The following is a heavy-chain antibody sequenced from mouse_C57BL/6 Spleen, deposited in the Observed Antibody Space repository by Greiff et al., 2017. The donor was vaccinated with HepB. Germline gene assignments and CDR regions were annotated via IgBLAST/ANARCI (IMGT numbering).Heavy chain of an antibody. V-gene: IGHV14-3*01. CDR1: GFNIKNTY. D-gene: IGHD1-1*01. Sequence: VHVKQSVAELVRPGASVKLSCTASGFNIKNTYMHWVKQRPEQGLEWIGRIDPANGNTKYAPKFQGKATITADTSSNTAYLQLSSLTSEDTAIYYSYITTVVDYAMDYWGQGTSVTVSS. CDR3: YITTVVDYAMDY. J-gene: IGHJ4*01. CDR2: IDPANGNT.